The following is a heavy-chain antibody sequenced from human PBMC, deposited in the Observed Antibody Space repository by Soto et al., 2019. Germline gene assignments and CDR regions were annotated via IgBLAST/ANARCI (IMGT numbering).Heavy chain of an antibody. Sequence: GESLKISCKGSGYSFTSYWIGWVCQMPGKGLEWMGIIYPGDSDTRYSPSFQGQVTISADKSISTAYLQWSSLKASDTAMYYCARHKGRYDFWSGYYDLYYYYYMDVWGKGTTVTVSS. CDR3: ARHKGRYDFWSGYYDLYYYYYMDV. V-gene: IGHV5-51*01. CDR2: IYPGDSDT. D-gene: IGHD3-3*01. J-gene: IGHJ6*03. CDR1: GYSFTSYW.